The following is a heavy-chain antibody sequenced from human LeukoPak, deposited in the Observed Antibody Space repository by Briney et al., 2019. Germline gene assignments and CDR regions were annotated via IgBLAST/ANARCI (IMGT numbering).Heavy chain of an antibody. CDR2: IYPGDSGT. J-gene: IGHJ4*02. D-gene: IGHD1-26*01. CDR1: GYSFTSYW. V-gene: IGHV5-51*01. Sequence: GESLKISCKGSGYSFTSYWIGWVRQMPGKGLEWMGIIYPGDSGTRYSPSFQGQVTISADKSISTAYLQWSSLKASDTAMYYCARRSKGATLPLYYFDYWGQGTLVTVSS. CDR3: ARRSKGATLPLYYFDY.